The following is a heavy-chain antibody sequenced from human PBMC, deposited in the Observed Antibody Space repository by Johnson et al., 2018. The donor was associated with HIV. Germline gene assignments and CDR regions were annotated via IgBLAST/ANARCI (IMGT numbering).Heavy chain of an antibody. D-gene: IGHD5-12*01. CDR2: ISYDGTDK. Sequence: VQLVESGGGVVQPGRSLRLSCVASGFSLGAYAIHWVRQAPGKGLEWVALISYDGTDKFYATSVKGRFTVSRDNSNNILFLQMSSLRVEDTAVYYCARDESGYDEGFDAFDIWGQGTMVTVSS. V-gene: IGHV3-30*04. CDR3: ARDESGYDEGFDAFDI. CDR1: GFSLGAYA. J-gene: IGHJ3*02.